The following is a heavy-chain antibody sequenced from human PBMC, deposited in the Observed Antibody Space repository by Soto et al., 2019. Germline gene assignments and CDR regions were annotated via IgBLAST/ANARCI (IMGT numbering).Heavy chain of an antibody. CDR2: IYYSGTT. V-gene: IGHV4-28*01. CDR1: GYSISSSNW. J-gene: IGHJ4*02. CDR3: ARREIQGPIDY. D-gene: IGHD1-26*01. Sequence: QVQLQESGPGLVKPSDTLSLTCAVSGYSISSSNWWGWIRQPPGKGLAWIGYIYYSGTTYYNPSLKSRVTISVDTSKNQFSLKLTSVTAVDTAVYYCARREIQGPIDYWGQGTLVTVSS.